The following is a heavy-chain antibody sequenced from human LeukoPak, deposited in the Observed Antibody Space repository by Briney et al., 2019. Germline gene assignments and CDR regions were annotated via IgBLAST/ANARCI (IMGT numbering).Heavy chain of an antibody. CDR3: AMGTTFGGVIDYYYYMDV. J-gene: IGHJ6*03. CDR2: ISAYNGYT. D-gene: IGHD3-16*02. Sequence: ASVKVSRKASGYTFPSYGFSWVRQAPGQGRAWMGWISAYNGYTNYAQKLQGRVTMTTDTSTSTAYMELRSLRSDDTAVYYCAMGTTFGGVIDYYYYMDVWGKGTTVTVSS. V-gene: IGHV1-18*01. CDR1: GYTFPSYG.